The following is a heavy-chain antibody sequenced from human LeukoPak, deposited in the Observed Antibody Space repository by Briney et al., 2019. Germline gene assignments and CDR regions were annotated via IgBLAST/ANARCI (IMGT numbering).Heavy chain of an antibody. Sequence: PGRSLRLSCAASGFTFSSYAMHRVRQAPGKGLEWVAVISYDGSNKYYADSVKGRFTISRDNSKNTLYLQMNSLRAEDTAVYYCAREVAAAATFDCWGQGTLVTVSS. CDR3: AREVAAAATFDC. CDR1: GFTFSSYA. CDR2: ISYDGSNK. D-gene: IGHD6-13*01. J-gene: IGHJ4*02. V-gene: IGHV3-30-3*01.